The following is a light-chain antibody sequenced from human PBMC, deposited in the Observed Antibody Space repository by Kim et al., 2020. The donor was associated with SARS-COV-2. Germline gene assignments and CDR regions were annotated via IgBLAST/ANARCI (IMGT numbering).Light chain of an antibody. CDR2: SAA. J-gene: IGKJ4*01. CDR1: QSISCY. CDR3: QLRHTAPFHT. Sequence: SVGDRVTLACRASQSISCYFNAYQQKPGNAPTLLLYSAASMQGTVPSRIGSGGGGTEYTLTTSSLQADEYATYYCQLRHTAPFHTFGGGTKVDIK. V-gene: IGKV1-39*01.